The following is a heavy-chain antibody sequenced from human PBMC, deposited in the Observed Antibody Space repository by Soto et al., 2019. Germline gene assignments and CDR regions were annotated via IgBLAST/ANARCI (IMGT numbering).Heavy chain of an antibody. CDR3: AREGSYSAYNFAHGIQLWSFAF. CDR1: GGSINTFY. J-gene: IGHJ4*02. Sequence: SVILSLTCTVSGGSINTFYWSWVRQPAGKGLEWIGRIFSSGSTSFNPSLESRVAMSVDTSKNHFSLNLSSVTAADMAVYYCAREGSYSAYNFAHGIQLWSFAFWGQGALVTVSS. V-gene: IGHV4-4*07. CDR2: IFSSGST. D-gene: IGHD5-12*01.